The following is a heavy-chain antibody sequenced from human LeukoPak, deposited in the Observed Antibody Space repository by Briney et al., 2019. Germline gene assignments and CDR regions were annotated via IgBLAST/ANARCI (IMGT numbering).Heavy chain of an antibody. CDR2: INSDGTTT. CDR1: GFTFSSYW. D-gene: IGHD3-10*01. Sequence: PGGSLRLSCAASGFTFSSYWMHWVRQAPGKGLVWVSRINSDGTTTNYADSVQGRFTISRDNAKNTLYLQMNSLRAEDTAVYYCARDRITMVRGVIKNRNWFDPWGQGTLVTVSS. CDR3: ARDRITMVRGVIKNRNWFDP. V-gene: IGHV3-74*01. J-gene: IGHJ5*02.